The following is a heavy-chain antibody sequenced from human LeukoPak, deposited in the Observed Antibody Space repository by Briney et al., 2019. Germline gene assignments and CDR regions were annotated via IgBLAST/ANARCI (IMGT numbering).Heavy chain of an antibody. CDR3: AKDRGIRYFDWLDY. CDR2: ISYDGSNK. V-gene: IGHV3-30*18. D-gene: IGHD3-9*01. Sequence: GRSLRLSCAASGFTFSSYGMHWVRQAPGKGLEWVAVISYDGSNKYYADSVKGRFTISRDISKNTLYLQMNSLRAEDTAVYYCAKDRGIRYFDWLDYWGQGTLVTVSS. J-gene: IGHJ4*02. CDR1: GFTFSSYG.